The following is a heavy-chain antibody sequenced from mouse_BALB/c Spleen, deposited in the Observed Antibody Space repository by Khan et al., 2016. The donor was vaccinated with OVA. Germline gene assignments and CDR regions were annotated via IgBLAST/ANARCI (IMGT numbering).Heavy chain of an antibody. D-gene: IGHD4-1*01. CDR1: GYTFTSYW. Sequence: VQLKQSGTVLARPGASVKMSCKASGYTFTSYWMHWVKQRPGQGLEWIGDIYPGNTDTNYNQKFKGKAKLTAVTSTSTAYMELYSLTNEDSAVYYGTRRNWDVAWFAYWGQGTLVTVSA. V-gene: IGHV1-5*01. CDR3: TRRNWDVAWFAY. J-gene: IGHJ3*01. CDR2: IYPGNTDT.